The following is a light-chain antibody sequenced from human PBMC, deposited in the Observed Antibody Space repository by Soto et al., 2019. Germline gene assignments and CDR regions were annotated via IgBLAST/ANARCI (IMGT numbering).Light chain of an antibody. Sequence: DIQLTQSPSSLSASVGDRVTITCRVSTGISSYLNWYRQKPGKVPKLLIYSASTLQSGVPSWFSGSGSGTDFTLTISIMQHEEVATYYGQRTYNAPFTFGQGTRLEIK. J-gene: IGKJ5*01. CDR3: QRTYNAPFT. CDR2: SAS. V-gene: IGKV1-27*01. CDR1: TGISSY.